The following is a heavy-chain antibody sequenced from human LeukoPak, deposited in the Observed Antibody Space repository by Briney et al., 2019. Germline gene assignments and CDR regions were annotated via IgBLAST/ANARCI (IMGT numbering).Heavy chain of an antibody. CDR1: GGSISSSNW. CDR2: IHHSGTT. D-gene: IGHD1-26*01. V-gene: IGHV4-4*02. J-gene: IGHJ4*02. CDR3: ARDGRFPPEVLPRYFDY. Sequence: SETLSLTCTVSGGSISSSNWWGWVRQPPGKGLECIGEIHHSGTTNYNPSLKSRVTISVETSKNQFSLKLSSVTAADTAVYYCARDGRFPPEVLPRYFDYWGQGTLVTVSS.